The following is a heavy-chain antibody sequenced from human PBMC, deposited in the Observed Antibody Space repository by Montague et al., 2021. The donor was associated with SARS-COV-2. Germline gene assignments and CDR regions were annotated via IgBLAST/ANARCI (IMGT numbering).Heavy chain of an antibody. D-gene: IGHD3-22*01. CDR2: ISSNGKT. CDR3: ARRGYYDSAGYHWHLDL. CDR1: GGSINAYY. Sequence: SETLSLTCTVSGGSINAYYWSLIRQSPGTFLEWTGYISSNGKTNYNPSLKSRVTLSADASRNEFSLKLDSVTAADSAVYFCARRGYYDSAGYHWHLDLWGRGMLVTVSS. V-gene: IGHV4-4*09. J-gene: IGHJ2*01.